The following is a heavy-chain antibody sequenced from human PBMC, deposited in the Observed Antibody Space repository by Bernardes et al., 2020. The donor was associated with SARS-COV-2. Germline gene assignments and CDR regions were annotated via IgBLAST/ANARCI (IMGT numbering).Heavy chain of an antibody. CDR1: GFTFSSYA. J-gene: IGHJ4*02. CDR2: ISARGGST. D-gene: IGHD1-26*01. CDR3: AKYVASGTYGNFDY. Sequence: GGSLRLSCAASGFTFSSYAMSWVRQAPGKGLEWVSGISARGGSTYNADSVKGRFTISRDNSKNTLYLQMNSLRAEDTAVYYCAKYVASGTYGNFDYWGQGTLVTVSS. V-gene: IGHV3-23*01.